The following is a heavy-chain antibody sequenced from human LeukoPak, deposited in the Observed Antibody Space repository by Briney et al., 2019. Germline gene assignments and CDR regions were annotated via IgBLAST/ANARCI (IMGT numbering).Heavy chain of an antibody. D-gene: IGHD3-22*01. CDR2: ISSSSSYI. J-gene: IGHJ4*02. V-gene: IGHV3-21*01. CDR3: ARGSGYYDSSGYYYQYYFDH. Sequence: GGSLRLSCAASGFTFSSYSMNWVRHAPGKGLEWVSSISSSSSYIYYADSVKGRFTISRDNAKNSLYLQMNSLRAEDTAVYYCARGSGYYDSSGYYYQYYFDHWGQGTLVTVSS. CDR1: GFTFSSYS.